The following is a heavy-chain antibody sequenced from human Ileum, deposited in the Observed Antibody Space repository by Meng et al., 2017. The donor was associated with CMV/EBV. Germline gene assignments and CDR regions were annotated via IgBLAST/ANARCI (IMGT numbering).Heavy chain of an antibody. D-gene: IGHD3-16*01. J-gene: IGHJ5*02. CDR3: ARDLIRDDTGSWFDP. V-gene: IGHV4-4*07. CDR1: GDSISRYF. Sequence: QVQRRQPGPGLGKPSETLSLTCTVSGDSISRYFWSWIRQPAGKGLEWIGRINTSGKTTYSPSLKSRVTMSLDTSKNQFSLRLTSVSAADTALYYCARDLIRDDTGSWFDPWGQGTLVTVSS. CDR2: INTSGKT.